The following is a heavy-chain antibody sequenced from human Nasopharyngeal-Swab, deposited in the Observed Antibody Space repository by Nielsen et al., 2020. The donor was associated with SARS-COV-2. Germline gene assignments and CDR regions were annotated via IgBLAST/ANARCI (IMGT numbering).Heavy chain of an antibody. V-gene: IGHV4-59*08. D-gene: IGHD5-12*01. J-gene: IGHJ5*02. CDR1: GGSVSNYY. CDR2: IYNSAST. Sequence: SETLSLTCTVSGGSVSNYYWSWIRQPPGKGLEWIAYIYNSASTSYNPSLKSRLTVSVDTSKNQLSLKLNSVTAADTAAYYCAKIEWQSVRWFDRWGQGTLVTVSS. CDR3: AKIEWQSVRWFDR.